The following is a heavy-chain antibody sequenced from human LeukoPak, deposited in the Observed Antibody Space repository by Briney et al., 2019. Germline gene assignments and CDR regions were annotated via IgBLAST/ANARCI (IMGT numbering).Heavy chain of an antibody. J-gene: IGHJ6*03. CDR1: GFTFSSYS. CDR3: AIGPDYYGSGSYMDV. V-gene: IGHV3-21*01. D-gene: IGHD3-10*01. Sequence: GGSLRLSCAASGFTFSSYSMNWVRQPPGKGLEWVSSISSSSSYIYYADSVKGRFTISRDNAKNSLYLQMNSLRAEDTAVYYCAIGPDYYGSGSYMDVWGKGTTVTVSS. CDR2: ISSSSSYI.